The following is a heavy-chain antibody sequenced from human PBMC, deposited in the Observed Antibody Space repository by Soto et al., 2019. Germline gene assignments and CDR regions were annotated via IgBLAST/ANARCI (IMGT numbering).Heavy chain of an antibody. Sequence: SETLSLTCTVSGGSISSYYWSWIRQPPGKGLEWIGYIYYSGSTNYNPSLKSRVTISVDTSKNQFSLKLSSVTAADTAVYYCVRDNLGYCSGGSCDSAFDIWGQGTMVTVSS. CDR3: VRDNLGYCSGGSCDSAFDI. CDR1: GGSISSYY. J-gene: IGHJ3*02. V-gene: IGHV4-59*01. D-gene: IGHD2-15*01. CDR2: IYYSGST.